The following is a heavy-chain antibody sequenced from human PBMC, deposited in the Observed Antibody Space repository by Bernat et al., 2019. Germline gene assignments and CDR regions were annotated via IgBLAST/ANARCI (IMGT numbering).Heavy chain of an antibody. D-gene: IGHD6-13*01. V-gene: IGHV4-4*02. Sequence: QVQLQESGPQLVKPSGTLSLTCVVSGDSISSSAWWSWVRQPPGKGLEWIAEIYHNGYINYNPYHRSRVTISIVRSKKKISLRLSSVTAAETAVYYCARDPVAAVGTAFDIWGQGTMVTVSS. J-gene: IGHJ3*02. CDR2: IYHNGYI. CDR3: ARDPVAAVGTAFDI. CDR1: GDSISSSAW.